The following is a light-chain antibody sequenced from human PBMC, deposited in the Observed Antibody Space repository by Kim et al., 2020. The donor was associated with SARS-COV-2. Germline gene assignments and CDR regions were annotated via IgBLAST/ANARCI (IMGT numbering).Light chain of an antibody. J-gene: IGLJ3*02. CDR2: DVT. Sequence: QSALTQPASVSASPGQSITISCTGTSSDIGSYDYVSWHQHHPGKAPKLMIYDVTKRPSGASNRFSVSKSGNTASLTISGLQAEDEADYYCSSYAIGSTWVFGGGTKVTVL. CDR1: SSDIGSYDY. V-gene: IGLV2-14*03. CDR3: SSYAIGSTWV.